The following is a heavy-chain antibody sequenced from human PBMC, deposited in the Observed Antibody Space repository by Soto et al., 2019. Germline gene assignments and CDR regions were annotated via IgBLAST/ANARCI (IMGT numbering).Heavy chain of an antibody. V-gene: IGHV3-15*01. CDR3: AADDSVASANVDY. Sequence: EVQMVESGGGLVKPGGTLRLSCAASGFTFRNAWMSWVRQFPGKGLEWVGRIRSKADGGTADYAAPVEGRFTISRDDSKKTLYLQMNSLKTEDTAVYFCAADDSVASANVDYWGQGTLVTVSP. CDR1: GFTFRNAW. CDR2: IRSKADGGTA. J-gene: IGHJ4*02. D-gene: IGHD2-15*01.